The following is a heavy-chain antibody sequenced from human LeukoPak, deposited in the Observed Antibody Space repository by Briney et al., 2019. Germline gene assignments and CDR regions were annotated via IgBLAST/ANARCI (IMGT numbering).Heavy chain of an antibody. CDR2: INHSGST. Sequence: PSETLSLTCAVYGGSFSGYYWSWIRQPPGKGLEWIGEINHSGSTNYNPSLKSRVTISVDTSKNQFSLKLSSVTAADTAVYYCARHRIRANYYDSSGYSRYYFDYWGQGTLVTVSS. CDR1: GGSFSGYY. CDR3: ARHRIRANYYDSSGYSRYYFDY. D-gene: IGHD3-22*01. J-gene: IGHJ4*02. V-gene: IGHV4-34*01.